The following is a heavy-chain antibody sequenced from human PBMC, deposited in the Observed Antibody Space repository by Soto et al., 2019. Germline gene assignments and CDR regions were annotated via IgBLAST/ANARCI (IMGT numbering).Heavy chain of an antibody. CDR2: ISYSADKT. J-gene: IGHJ3*02. CDR1: GFTFSTYV. CDR3: VRRAKTATTNWGAFDI. V-gene: IGHV3-23*01. D-gene: IGHD1-7*01. Sequence: EVQLLESGGGLVQPGGSLRLSCAASGFTFSTYVMTWVRQAPGKGLEWVSTISYSADKTFYADSVKGRFTISRDNSRDTLFLQMNSLRADDAALYYCVRRAKTATTNWGAFDIWGQGTMVTVSS.